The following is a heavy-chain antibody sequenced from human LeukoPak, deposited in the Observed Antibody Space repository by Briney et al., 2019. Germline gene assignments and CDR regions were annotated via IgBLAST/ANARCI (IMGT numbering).Heavy chain of an antibody. CDR1: GFTFSSYS. Sequence: RGSLRLSCAASGFTFSSYSMNWARQAPGKGLEWVSSISSSSNYIYYAYSVKGRFTISRDNANNSLHLQMNSLRAEDTAVYYCGRGETYYDFWSGYPPPDYWGQGTLVTVSS. V-gene: IGHV3-21*01. D-gene: IGHD3-3*01. CDR3: GRGETYYDFWSGYPPPDY. J-gene: IGHJ4*02. CDR2: ISSSSNYI.